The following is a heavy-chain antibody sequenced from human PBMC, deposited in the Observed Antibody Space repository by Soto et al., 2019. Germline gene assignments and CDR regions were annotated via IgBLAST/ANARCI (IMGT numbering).Heavy chain of an antibody. V-gene: IGHV4-30-2*01. CDR1: GGSISSGGYS. CDR3: ARYGSGSSVWFDA. J-gene: IGHJ5*02. Sequence: TLSLTCAVSGGSISSGGYSWSWIRQPPGKGLEWIGYIYHSGSTYYNPSLKSRVTISVDRSKNQFSLKLSSVTAADTAVYYCARYGSGSSVWFDAWGQGTLVTVSS. D-gene: IGHD3-10*01. CDR2: IYHSGST.